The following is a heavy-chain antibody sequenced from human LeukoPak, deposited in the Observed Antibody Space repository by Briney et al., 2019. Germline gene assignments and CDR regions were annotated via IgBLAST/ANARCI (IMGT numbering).Heavy chain of an antibody. CDR3: AKAMIVVITDNAFDI. V-gene: IGHV3-9*01. Sequence: GGSLRLSRAASGFTFDDYAMHWVRQAPGKGLEWVSGISWNSDTRTYADSVKGRFTISRDNAKNSLYLQMNSLRAEDTALYYCAKAMIVVITDNAFDIWGPGNMVSVSS. D-gene: IGHD3-22*01. CDR1: GFTFDDYA. CDR2: ISWNSDTR. J-gene: IGHJ3*02.